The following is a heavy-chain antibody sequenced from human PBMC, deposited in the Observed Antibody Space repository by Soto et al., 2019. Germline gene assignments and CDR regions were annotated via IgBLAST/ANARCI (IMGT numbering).Heavy chain of an antibody. CDR2: IIPIFGTA. D-gene: IGHD3-10*01. CDR3: ATSPGARGVKLWFGESHYYYYYGMDV. J-gene: IGHJ6*02. CDR1: GGTFSSYA. V-gene: IGHV1-69*01. Sequence: QVQLVQSGAEVQKPGSSVKVSCKASGGTFSSYAISWVRQAPGQGLEWMGGIIPIFGTANYAQKFQGRVTITADESTSTAYMELSSLRSEDTAVYYCATSPGARGVKLWFGESHYYYYYGMDVWGQGTTVTVSS.